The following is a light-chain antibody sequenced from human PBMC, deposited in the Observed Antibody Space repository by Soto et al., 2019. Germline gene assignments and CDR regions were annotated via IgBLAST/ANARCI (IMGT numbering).Light chain of an antibody. Sequence: QSPSSLSASVGDRVTITCRASESIARHLNWYQQKPGKAPKLLIYAASSLQNGVPSRFRGGGSGTDFTLTISNLQPEDFATYYCQQSYSSLSITFGQGTRLQIK. J-gene: IGKJ5*01. CDR3: QQSYSSLSIT. V-gene: IGKV1-39*01. CDR1: ESIARH. CDR2: AAS.